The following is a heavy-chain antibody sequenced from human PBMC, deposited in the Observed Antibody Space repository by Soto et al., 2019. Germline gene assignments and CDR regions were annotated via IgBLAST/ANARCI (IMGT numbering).Heavy chain of an antibody. V-gene: IGHV3-7*03. D-gene: IGHD3-3*01. J-gene: IGHJ4*02. Sequence: GGSLRLSCAASGFTFSSYAMSWVRQAPGKGLEWVANINRDGSERNYVDSVKGRFTISRDNTESSLYLQIDSLRVEDAAVFYCARYTNYALAYWGQGTLVTVSS. CDR2: INRDGSER. CDR1: GFTFSSYA. CDR3: ARYTNYALAY.